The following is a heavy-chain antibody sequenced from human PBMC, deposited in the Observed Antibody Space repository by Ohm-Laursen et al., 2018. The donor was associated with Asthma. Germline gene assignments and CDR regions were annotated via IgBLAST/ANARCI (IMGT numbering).Heavy chain of an antibody. CDR1: GGTFSSYA. J-gene: IGHJ6*02. D-gene: IGHD3-3*01. CDR3: ARVISPPGTIFGVVRYYYYGMDV. CDR2: IIPIFGTA. Sequence: SSVKVSCKASGGTFSSYAISWVRQAPGQGLEWMGGIIPIFGTANYAQKFQGRVTITADESTSTAYMELSSLRSEDTAVYYCARVISPPGTIFGVVRYYYYGMDVWGQGTTVTVSS. V-gene: IGHV1-69*01.